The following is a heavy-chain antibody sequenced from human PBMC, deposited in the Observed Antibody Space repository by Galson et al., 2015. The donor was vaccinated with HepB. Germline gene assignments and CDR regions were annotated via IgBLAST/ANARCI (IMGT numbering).Heavy chain of an antibody. CDR1: GFTFRNYG. D-gene: IGHD3-9*01. J-gene: IGHJ4*02. Sequence: SLRLSCAASGFTFRNYGIHWVRQAPGKGLEWVAIIYYDGRHKNYTDSVKGRFTVSRDNSKNTVYLQMNSLRADDTAVYYCAKDFARGRDFDWYDPVAYWGQGTLVTVSS. CDR2: IYYDGRHK. V-gene: IGHV3-33*06. CDR3: AKDFARGRDFDWYDPVAY.